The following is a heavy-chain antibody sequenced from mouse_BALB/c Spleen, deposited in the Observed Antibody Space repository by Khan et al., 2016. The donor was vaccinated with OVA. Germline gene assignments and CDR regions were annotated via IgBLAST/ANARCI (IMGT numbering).Heavy chain of an antibody. V-gene: IGHV2-2*01. CDR2: IRSAGKT. Sequence: QVPLKQSGPGLVRPSQTLSITCTVSGFSLTTYGVHWVRQSPGKGLEWLGVIRSAGKTDYNAAFISRLSITKDNSKSQVFFKMNSLQADDTAMYYCARKSYMYDFTYWGQGTLVTVSA. J-gene: IGHJ3*01. D-gene: IGHD2-14*01. CDR1: GFSLTTYG. CDR3: ARKSYMYDFTY.